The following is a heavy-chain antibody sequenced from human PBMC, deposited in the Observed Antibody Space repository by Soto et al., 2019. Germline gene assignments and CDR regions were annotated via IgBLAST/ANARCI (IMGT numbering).Heavy chain of an antibody. D-gene: IGHD2-15*01. Sequence: EVQLLESGGGLVQPGGSLRLSCAASGFTFSSYAMSWVRQAPGKGLEWVSAISGSGGSTYYADSVKGRFTISRDNSKNTLYLQMNSLRAEDTAVYYCAKDVGCSGCSCYSSLYFDYWGQGTLVTVSS. J-gene: IGHJ4*02. CDR3: AKDVGCSGCSCYSSLYFDY. CDR1: GFTFSSYA. CDR2: ISGSGGST. V-gene: IGHV3-23*01.